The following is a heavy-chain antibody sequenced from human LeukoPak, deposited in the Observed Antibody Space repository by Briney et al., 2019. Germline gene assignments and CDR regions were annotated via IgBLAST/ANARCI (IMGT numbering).Heavy chain of an antibody. J-gene: IGHJ5*02. CDR2: INPNSGGT. V-gene: IGHV1-2*02. Sequence: ASVKVSCKASGYIFTGYYMHWVRQAPGQGLEWMGWINPNSGGTNYAQKFQGRVTMTRDTSISTAYMELSRLRSDDTAVYYCARELSLHISGPPNWFDPWGQGTLVTVSS. D-gene: IGHD6-19*01. CDR1: GYIFTGYY. CDR3: ARELSLHISGPPNWFDP.